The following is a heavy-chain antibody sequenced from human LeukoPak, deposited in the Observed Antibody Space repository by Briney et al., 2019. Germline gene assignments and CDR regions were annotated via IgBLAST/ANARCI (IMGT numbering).Heavy chain of an antibody. CDR3: ARDRVGSGWPRPYYFEK. CDR2: INPNTGAT. Sequence: GASVKVSCKPTGYTFTGYYLHWLRQAPGQGFEWLGWINPNTGATMSAQKFQGRVTMTRDTSIDTAYMELSRLTSDDTAAYYCARDRVGSGWPRPYYFEKWGQGTLVTVSS. J-gene: IGHJ4*02. CDR1: GYTFTGYY. D-gene: IGHD6-19*01. V-gene: IGHV1-2*02.